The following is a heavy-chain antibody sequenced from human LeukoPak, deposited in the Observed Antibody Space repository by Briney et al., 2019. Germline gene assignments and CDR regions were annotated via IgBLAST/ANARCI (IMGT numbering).Heavy chain of an antibody. D-gene: IGHD3-16*02. Sequence: PGGSLRLSCTTSGFTFGDYAMSWVRQAPGKGLEWVGFIRTKAYGGTPEYAASVKGRFTISRDDFKSIAYLQVNSLKTEDTAVYFCSGTSYVWGSYRSLDFWGQGTLVTVS. V-gene: IGHV3-49*04. CDR1: GFTFGDYA. CDR3: SGTSYVWGSYRSLDF. J-gene: IGHJ4*02. CDR2: IRTKAYGGTP.